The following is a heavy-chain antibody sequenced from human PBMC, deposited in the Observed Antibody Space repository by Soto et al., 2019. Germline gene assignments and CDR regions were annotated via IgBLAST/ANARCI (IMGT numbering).Heavy chain of an antibody. CDR2: ISTSRSTI. CDR3: AREAPALDY. J-gene: IGHJ4*02. V-gene: IGHV3-48*02. Sequence: PRKGMEWVSYISTSRSTIYYADSLKGRFTISRDNAKNSLYIQLNDLRDEDSVVDYSAREAPALDYGGQGTL.